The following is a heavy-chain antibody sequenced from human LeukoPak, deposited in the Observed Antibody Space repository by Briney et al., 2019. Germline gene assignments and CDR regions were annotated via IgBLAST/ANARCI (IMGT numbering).Heavy chain of an antibody. Sequence: ASVTVSCKASGYTFSTYGMSWVRQAPGQGLEWMGWISAYNGNRKTAQNFQGRLSMTTDTASSTAYMELRSLRSDDTAVYYCARDSALPLRLDYWGQGTLVAVSS. CDR1: GYTFSTYG. D-gene: IGHD4-17*01. CDR2: ISAYNGNR. V-gene: IGHV1-18*01. J-gene: IGHJ4*02. CDR3: ARDSALPLRLDY.